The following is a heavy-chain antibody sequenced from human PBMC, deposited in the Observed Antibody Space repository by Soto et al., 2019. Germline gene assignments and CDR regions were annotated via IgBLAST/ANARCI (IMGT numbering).Heavy chain of an antibody. CDR3: TTEYNRRQELNH. D-gene: IGHD6-6*01. J-gene: IGHJ5*02. V-gene: IGHV3-21*01. CDR1: GFTFSTCS. Sequence: EVQLVESGGGLVEPGGSLRLSCATSGFTFSTCSMNWVRQAPGKGLEWVSSISATGTYTFYADSLKGRFTISRDNARNSLFLQMNSLRVEDTALYYCTTEYNRRQELNHWGQGALVTVSS. CDR2: ISATGTYT.